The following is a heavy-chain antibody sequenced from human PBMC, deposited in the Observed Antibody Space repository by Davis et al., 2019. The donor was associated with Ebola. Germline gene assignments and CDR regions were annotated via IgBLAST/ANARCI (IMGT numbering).Heavy chain of an antibody. CDR3: AVAAGNWFDP. CDR2: IYSGGST. Sequence: GESLKISCAASGFTFSSYAMSWVRQAPGKGLEWVSVIYSGGSTYYADSVKGRFTISRDNSKNTLYLQFNTLRAEDTAVYFCAVAAGNWFDPWGQGTLVTVSS. V-gene: IGHV3-53*01. CDR1: GFTFSSYA. D-gene: IGHD6-19*01. J-gene: IGHJ5*02.